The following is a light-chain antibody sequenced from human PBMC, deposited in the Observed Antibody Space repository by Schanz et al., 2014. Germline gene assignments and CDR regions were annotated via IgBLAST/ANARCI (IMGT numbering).Light chain of an antibody. J-gene: IGLJ2*01. CDR1: SSDIGGYNY. CDR3: SSYTTSSTVV. Sequence: QSALTQPASVSGSPGQSITISCTGTSSDIGGYNYVSWYQQHPGKAPKVMIYDVSNRPSGVSNRFSGSKSGNTASLVISGLRPEDDADYFCSSYTTSSTVVFGGGTKLTVL. V-gene: IGLV2-14*03. CDR2: DVS.